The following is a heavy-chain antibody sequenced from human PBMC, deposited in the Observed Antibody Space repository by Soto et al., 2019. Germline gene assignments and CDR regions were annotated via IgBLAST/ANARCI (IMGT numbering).Heavy chain of an antibody. CDR2: ISYDGSNK. V-gene: IGHV3-30-3*01. D-gene: IGHD4-17*01. CDR1: GFTFSSYA. J-gene: IGHJ4*02. CDR3: ARESLYGDYVGYFDY. Sequence: GGSLRLSCAASGFTFSSYAMHWVRQAPGKGLEWVAVISYDGSNKYYADSVKGQFTISRDNSKNTLYLQMNSLRAEDTAVYYCARESLYGDYVGYFDYWGQGTLVTVSS.